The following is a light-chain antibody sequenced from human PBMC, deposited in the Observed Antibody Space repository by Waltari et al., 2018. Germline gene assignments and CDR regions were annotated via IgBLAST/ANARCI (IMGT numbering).Light chain of an antibody. Sequence: ETVFTQSPATLSLSPGERATLSCRASEDVSIYLAWYQQKPGQAPRLLIYDASNRATGIPARFSGSGSGTDFTLTISSLEPEDFALYYCQQRRNWPPLTFGGGTKVE. CDR3: QQRRNWPPLT. CDR1: EDVSIY. CDR2: DAS. V-gene: IGKV3-11*01. J-gene: IGKJ4*01.